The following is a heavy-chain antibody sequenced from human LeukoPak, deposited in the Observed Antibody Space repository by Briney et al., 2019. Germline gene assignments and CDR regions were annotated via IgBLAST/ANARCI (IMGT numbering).Heavy chain of an antibody. V-gene: IGHV3-30*02. Sequence: GGSLRLSCAASEFTFSSYGMHRVRQAPGKGLEWVAFIRYDGSNKYYADSVKGRFTISRDNSKNTLYLQMNSLRAEDTAVYYCAKETNYYMDVWGKGTTVTISS. CDR3: AKETNYYMDV. CDR2: IRYDGSNK. J-gene: IGHJ6*03. CDR1: EFTFSSYG.